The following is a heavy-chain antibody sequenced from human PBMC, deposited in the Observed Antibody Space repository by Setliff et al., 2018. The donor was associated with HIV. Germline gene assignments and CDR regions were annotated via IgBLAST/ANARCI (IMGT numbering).Heavy chain of an antibody. CDR3: ARFNALLGSSTYYDY. CDR2: IFYSGTT. CDR1: EGYITGYY. Sequence: KTSETLSLTCTVSEGYITGYYWTWIRQPPGRGLEWIGYIFYSGTTKFNPSLKSRAAISVDSSNNQFSLKMTSVTAADTAVYFCARFNALLGSSTYYDYWGPRLLVTVSS. D-gene: IGHD3-22*01. V-gene: IGHV4-59*01. J-gene: IGHJ4*02.